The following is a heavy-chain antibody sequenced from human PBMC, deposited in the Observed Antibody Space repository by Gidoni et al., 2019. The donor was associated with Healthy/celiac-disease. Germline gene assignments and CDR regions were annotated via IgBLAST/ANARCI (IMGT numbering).Heavy chain of an antibody. CDR1: GFTFDDYA. Sequence: EVQLVESGGGLVQPGRSLRLSCSASGFTFDDYAMHWVLQAPGKGLEWVSGISWNSGSIGYADSVKGRFTISRDNAKNSLYLQMNSLRAEDTALYYCAKDIWREQGALDIWGQGTMVTVSS. CDR3: AKDIWREQGALDI. V-gene: IGHV3-9*01. CDR2: ISWNSGSI. D-gene: IGHD1-26*01. J-gene: IGHJ3*02.